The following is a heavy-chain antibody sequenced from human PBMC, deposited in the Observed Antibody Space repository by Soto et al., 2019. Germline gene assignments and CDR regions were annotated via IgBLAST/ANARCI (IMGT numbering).Heavy chain of an antibody. Sequence: TSETLSLTCTLSGGSISSSSYYWGWIRQPPGKGLEWVGSLYYTGNTYYNSSLKSRVTISVDTSKNQFSLKVTSVTAADTAVYYCARLFYTWTGIDFWGQGALVTVSS. D-gene: IGHD3-16*01. CDR3: ARLFYTWTGIDF. CDR1: GGSISSSSYY. V-gene: IGHV4-39*01. J-gene: IGHJ4*02. CDR2: LYYTGNT.